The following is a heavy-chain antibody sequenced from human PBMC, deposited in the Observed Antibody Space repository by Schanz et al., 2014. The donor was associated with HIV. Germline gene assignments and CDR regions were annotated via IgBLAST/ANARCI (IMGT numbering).Heavy chain of an antibody. CDR3: ARLRYSYTGFDY. CDR1: GYTFTSYD. J-gene: IGHJ4*02. Sequence: QVHLVQSGAEVKKPGASVKVSCKASGYTFTSYDINWVRQATGQGLEWMGWINPNSGGTNYALKFQGRVTMTRDTSISTAYMELSRLISDDTAVYYCARLRYSYTGFDYGGQGTLVTVSS. CDR2: INPNSGGT. D-gene: IGHD5-18*01. V-gene: IGHV1-2*02.